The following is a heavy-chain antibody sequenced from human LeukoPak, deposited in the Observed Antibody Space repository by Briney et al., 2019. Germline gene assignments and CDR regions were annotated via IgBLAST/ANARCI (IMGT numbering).Heavy chain of an antibody. D-gene: IGHD1-26*01. J-gene: IGHJ4*02. CDR3: ARDEVGAFDY. CDR1: GFTFSSYE. CDR2: ISSSGSTI. V-gene: IGHV3-48*03. Sequence: GGSLRLSCVASGFTFSSYEMNWVRQAPGKGLEWVSFISSSGSTIYYTDSVKGRFTISRDNAKNSLYLQMNSLRAEDTAVYYCARDEVGAFDYWGQGTLVTVSS.